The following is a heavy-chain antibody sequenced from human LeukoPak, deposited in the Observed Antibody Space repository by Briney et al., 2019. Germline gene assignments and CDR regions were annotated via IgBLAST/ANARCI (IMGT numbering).Heavy chain of an antibody. CDR1: GGSISSYY. CDR3: ARGDDSSGPYYFDY. J-gene: IGHJ4*02. V-gene: IGHV4-4*07. D-gene: IGHD3-22*01. Sequence: SETLSLTCTVSGGSISSYYWSWIRQPAGKGLEWIGRIYTSGSTNYNPSLKSRVTMSVDTSKNQSSLKLSSVTAADTAVYYCARGDDSSGPYYFDYWGQGTLVTVSS. CDR2: IYTSGST.